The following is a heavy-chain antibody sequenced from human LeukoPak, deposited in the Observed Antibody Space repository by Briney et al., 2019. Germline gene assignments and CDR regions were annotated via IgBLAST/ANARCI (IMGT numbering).Heavy chain of an antibody. CDR1: GYTFTGYY. CDR2: INPNSGGT. V-gene: IGHV1-2*02. Sequence: ASVKVSCKASGYTFTGYYMHWVRQAPGQGLEWMGWINPNSGGTNYAQKLQGRVTMTRDTSISTAYMELSRLRSDDTAVYYCAKSKPTYYYYMDVWGKGTTVTVSS. D-gene: IGHD1-14*01. CDR3: AKSKPTYYYYMDV. J-gene: IGHJ6*03.